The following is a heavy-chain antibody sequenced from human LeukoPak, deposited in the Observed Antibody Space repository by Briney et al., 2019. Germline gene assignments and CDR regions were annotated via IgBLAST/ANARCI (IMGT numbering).Heavy chain of an antibody. CDR3: ARILGARDY. D-gene: IGHD2-15*01. J-gene: IGHJ4*02. Sequence: PSETLSLTCAVYGGSFSGYYWSWIRQPPGKGLEWIGEINHSGSTNYNPSLKSRVTIPVDTSKNQFSLKLSSVTAADTAVYYCARILGARDYWGQGTLVTVSS. CDR2: INHSGST. CDR1: GGSFSGYY. V-gene: IGHV4-34*01.